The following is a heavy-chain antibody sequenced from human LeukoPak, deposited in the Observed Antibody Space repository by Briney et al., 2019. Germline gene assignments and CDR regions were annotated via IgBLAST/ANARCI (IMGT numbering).Heavy chain of an antibody. CDR2: IYYSGST. D-gene: IGHD3-22*01. J-gene: IGHJ4*02. Sequence: TSETLSLTCTVSGGSISSSSYYWGWIRQPPGKGLEWIGRIYYSGSTYYNPSLKSRVTISVDTSKNQFSLKLSSVTAADTAVYYCARVSRITMIVVVTAFDYWGQGTLVTVSS. CDR3: ARVSRITMIVVVTAFDY. V-gene: IGHV4-39*07. CDR1: GGSISSSSYY.